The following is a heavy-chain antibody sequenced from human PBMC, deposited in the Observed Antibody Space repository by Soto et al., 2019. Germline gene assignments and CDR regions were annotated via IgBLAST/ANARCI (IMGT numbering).Heavy chain of an antibody. D-gene: IGHD4-17*01. V-gene: IGHV4-59*01. CDR2: IYYSGST. Sequence: QVQLQESGPGLVKPSETLSLTCTVSGGSISSYYWSWIRQPPGKGLEWIGYIYYSGSTNYNPSLKRRVTIAVDTSKNQFSLKLSSVTAADTAVYYCASVYGDYGYYFDYWGQGTLVTVSS. CDR3: ASVYGDYGYYFDY. CDR1: GGSISSYY. J-gene: IGHJ4*02.